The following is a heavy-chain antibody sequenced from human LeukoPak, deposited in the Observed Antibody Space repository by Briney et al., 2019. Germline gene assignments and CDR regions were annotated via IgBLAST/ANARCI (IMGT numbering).Heavy chain of an antibody. CDR1: GFTFSSYS. CDR3: ARAPDCSSTNCRNSGLSWFDP. CDR2: ISSSSSYI. D-gene: IGHD2-2*01. J-gene: IGHJ5*02. V-gene: IGHV3-21*01. Sequence: GGSLRLSCAASGFTFSSYSMNWVRQAPGKGLEWVSSISSSSSYIYYADSVKGRFTISRDNAKNSLYLQMNSLRAEDTAVYYCARAPDCSSTNCRNSGLSWFDPWGQGTLVTVSS.